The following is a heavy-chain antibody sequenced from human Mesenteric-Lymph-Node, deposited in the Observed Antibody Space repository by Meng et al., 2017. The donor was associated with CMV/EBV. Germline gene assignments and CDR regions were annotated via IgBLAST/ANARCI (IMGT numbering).Heavy chain of an antibody. V-gene: IGHV3-23*01. CDR2: ISAPGGNT. CDR1: GFTFSSYA. CDR3: AKGKGCLDV. D-gene: IGHD2-8*01. J-gene: IGHJ6*02. Sequence: GESLKISCAASGFTFSSYAMSWVRQAPGKGLEWVSAISAPGGNTYYADSVRGRFTISRDNSKNTLYVQMNSLRAEDTAIYYCAKGKGCLDVWGQGTTVTVSS.